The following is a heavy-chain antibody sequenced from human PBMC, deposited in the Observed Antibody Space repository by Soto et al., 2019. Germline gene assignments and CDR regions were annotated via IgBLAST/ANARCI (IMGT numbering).Heavy chain of an antibody. V-gene: IGHV4-39*01. Sequence: SETLSLTCTVSGGSISSSSYYWGWIRQPPGKGLEWIGSIYYSGSTYYNPSLKSRVTISVDTSKNQFSLKLSSVTPEDTAVYYCARGWTNFDYWGQGTLVTVSS. CDR1: GGSISSSSYY. CDR2: IYYSGST. D-gene: IGHD6-19*01. CDR3: ARGWTNFDY. J-gene: IGHJ4*02.